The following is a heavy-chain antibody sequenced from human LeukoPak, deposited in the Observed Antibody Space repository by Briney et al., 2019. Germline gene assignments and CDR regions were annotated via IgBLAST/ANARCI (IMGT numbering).Heavy chain of an antibody. D-gene: IGHD1-26*01. V-gene: IGHV3-30*04. Sequence: GRSLRLSCAASGFTFSSYAMHWVRQAPGKGLEWVAVISYDGSNKNYADSVKARFTISGDSSKNTPYLQMNSLRAEDTSVYYCARSPGILGTNYFDYWGQGTLVTVSS. CDR1: GFTFSSYA. J-gene: IGHJ4*02. CDR2: ISYDGSNK. CDR3: ARSPGILGTNYFDY.